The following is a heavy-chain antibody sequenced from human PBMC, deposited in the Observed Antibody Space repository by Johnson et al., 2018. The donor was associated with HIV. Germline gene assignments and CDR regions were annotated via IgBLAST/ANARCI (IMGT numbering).Heavy chain of an antibody. D-gene: IGHD3-9*01. CDR1: GFTFSSYG. J-gene: IGHJ3*01. CDR3: ARGFDWHWPTSAFHV. Sequence: VQLVESGGGVVQPGRSLRLSCAASGFTFSSYGMHWVRQAPGKGLEWVSVIYSGGSTYYADSVKGRFTISRDNSKNTLYLQMNSLRADDTAVYYCARGFDWHWPTSAFHVWGQGTMVSVSS. V-gene: IGHV3-NL1*01. CDR2: IYSGGST.